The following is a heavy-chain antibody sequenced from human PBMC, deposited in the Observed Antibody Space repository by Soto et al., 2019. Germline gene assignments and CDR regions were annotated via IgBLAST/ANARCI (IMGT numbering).Heavy chain of an antibody. Sequence: PWETLSLTCTVSGGSISSGGYYWSWIRQHPGKGLEWIGYTYYSGSTYYNPSLKSRVTISVDTSKNQFSLKLSSVTAADTAVYYCARAPSGSYYRGSWFDPWGQGTLVTVSS. V-gene: IGHV4-31*03. CDR3: ARAPSGSYYRGSWFDP. D-gene: IGHD3-10*01. CDR1: GGSISSGGYY. CDR2: TYYSGST. J-gene: IGHJ5*02.